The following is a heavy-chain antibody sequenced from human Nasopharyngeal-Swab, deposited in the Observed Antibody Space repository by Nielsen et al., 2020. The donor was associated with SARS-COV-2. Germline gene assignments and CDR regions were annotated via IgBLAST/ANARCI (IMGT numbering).Heavy chain of an antibody. CDR3: ARDRWGWLPIGDAFDI. CDR1: GFTFSSYS. Sequence: GGSLRLSCAASGFTFSSYSMNWVRRAPGKGLEWVSSISSSSSYIYYADSVKGRFTISRDNAKNSLYLQMNSLRAEDTAVYYCARDRWGWLPIGDAFDIWGQGTMVTVSS. CDR2: ISSSSSYI. D-gene: IGHD2-21*01. V-gene: IGHV3-21*01. J-gene: IGHJ3*02.